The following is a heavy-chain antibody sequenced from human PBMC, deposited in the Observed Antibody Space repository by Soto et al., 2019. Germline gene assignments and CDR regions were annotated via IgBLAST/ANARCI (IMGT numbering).Heavy chain of an antibody. V-gene: IGHV4-30-4*08. CDR2: IYYSGST. Sequence: PSETLSLTCTVSGGSISSSSYYWGWIRQPPGKGLEWIGYIYYSGSTYYNPSLKSRVTISVDTSKNQFSLKLSSVTAADTAVYYCALYYYDSSGFDAFDIWGQGTMVTVSS. CDR3: ALYYYDSSGFDAFDI. J-gene: IGHJ3*02. D-gene: IGHD3-22*01. CDR1: GGSISSSSYY.